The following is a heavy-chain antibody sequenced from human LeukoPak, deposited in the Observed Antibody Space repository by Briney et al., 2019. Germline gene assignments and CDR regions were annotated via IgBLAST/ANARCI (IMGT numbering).Heavy chain of an antibody. J-gene: IGHJ4*02. CDR1: GFTFSTYS. CDR2: ISGRDNSI. V-gene: IGHV3-48*03. Sequence: GGSLRLSCSASGFTFSTYSMHWVRQAPGKGLEWVSFISGRDNSIYYADSVKGRFTISRDNAKNSVYLQMNSLRAEDTAVYYCARTFDFWGQGALVTVSS. CDR3: ARTFDF.